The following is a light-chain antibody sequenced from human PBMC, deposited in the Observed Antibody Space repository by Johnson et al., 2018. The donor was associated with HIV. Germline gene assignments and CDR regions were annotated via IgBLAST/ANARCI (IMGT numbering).Light chain of an antibody. J-gene: IGLJ1*01. CDR1: SSNIGKNS. Sequence: QSVLTQPPSVSAAPGQRVTISCSGSSSNIGKNSVSWYQQLPGTAPKLLISENEKRPSGIPDRFSGSKSGTSATLGITGLQTGDEADYYCGTWDSSLSAGVFGTGTKVPVL. V-gene: IGLV1-51*02. CDR3: GTWDSSLSAGV. CDR2: ENE.